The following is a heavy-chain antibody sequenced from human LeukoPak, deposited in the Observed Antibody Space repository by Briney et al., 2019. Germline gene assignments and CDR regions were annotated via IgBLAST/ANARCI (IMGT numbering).Heavy chain of an antibody. J-gene: IGHJ3*02. D-gene: IGHD6-6*01. Sequence: GGSLRLSCAASGFTFSSYWMHWVRQAPGKGLVWVSRINSDGSSTSYADSVKGRFTISRDNAKNTMYLQMNSLRAEDTAVYYCASGLSSIAARNAFDIRGQGTMVTVSS. CDR1: GFTFSSYW. CDR2: INSDGSST. CDR3: ASGLSSIAARNAFDI. V-gene: IGHV3-74*01.